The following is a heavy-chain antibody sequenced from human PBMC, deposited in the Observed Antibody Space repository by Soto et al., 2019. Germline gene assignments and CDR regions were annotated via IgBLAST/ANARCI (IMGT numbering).Heavy chain of an antibody. CDR2: ISAYNGNT. CDR1: GYTFSSYH. J-gene: IGHJ4*02. CDR3: ARDLPPVDY. V-gene: IGHV1-18*01. Sequence: QIQLVQSGAEVKKPGASVKVSCKASGYTFSSYHITWVRQAPGQGLEWMGWISAYNGNTNYAQNLQGRVTMTTDPSTSTAHMELRRLRSDDTAVYYCARDLPPVDYWGQGTLVTVSS.